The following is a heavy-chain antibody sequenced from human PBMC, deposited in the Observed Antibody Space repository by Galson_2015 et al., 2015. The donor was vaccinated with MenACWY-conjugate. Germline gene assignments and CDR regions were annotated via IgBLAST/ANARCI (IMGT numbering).Heavy chain of an antibody. CDR1: GGSISSYY. J-gene: IGHJ2*01. CDR2: IYCSGNT. Sequence: SETLSLTCHVSGGSISSYYWSWIRQPPGKGLEWIGYIYCSGNTNYNPSLKSRVTISVDTSKKKFSLNLSSVTAADTAVYYCARVPQNRKVPAAIGGPYWFFDLWGRGTLVTVSS. V-gene: IGHV4-59*01. CDR3: ARVPQNRKVPAAIGGPYWFFDL. D-gene: IGHD2-2*02.